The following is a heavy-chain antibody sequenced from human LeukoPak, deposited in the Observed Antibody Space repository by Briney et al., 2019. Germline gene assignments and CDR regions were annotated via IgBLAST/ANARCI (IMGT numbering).Heavy chain of an antibody. V-gene: IGHV3-20*04. CDR3: ARGGEGYSSSWPLDY. D-gene: IGHD6-13*01. CDR2: INWNGGST. Sequence: AGGSLRLSCAASGFTFSNYWMTWVRQAPGKGLEWVSRINWNGGSTGYADSVKGRFTISRDNAKNSLYLQMNSLRAEDTALYYCARGGEGYSSSWPLDYWGQGTLVTVSS. CDR1: GFTFSNYW. J-gene: IGHJ4*02.